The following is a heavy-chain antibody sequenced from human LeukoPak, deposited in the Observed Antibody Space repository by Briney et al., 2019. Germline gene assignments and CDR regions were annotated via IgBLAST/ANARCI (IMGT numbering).Heavy chain of an antibody. J-gene: IGHJ3*02. Sequence: GGSLRLSCATSGFNFNTYGMHWARQAPGKGLEWVSTISGSGTITYYADSVKGRFTISRDNSRNMVYLQLNSLRPEDTAVYYCARVIVGAAYDAFDIWGLGTLVTVSS. CDR3: ARVIVGAAYDAFDI. CDR1: GFNFNTYG. D-gene: IGHD1-26*01. V-gene: IGHV3-NL1*01. CDR2: ISGSGTIT.